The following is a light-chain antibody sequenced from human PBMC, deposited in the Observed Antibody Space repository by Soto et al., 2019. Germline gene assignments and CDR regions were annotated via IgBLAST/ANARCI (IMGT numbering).Light chain of an antibody. CDR2: DNY. V-gene: IGLV1-51*01. Sequence: QSVLTQPPSVSAAPGQTVTLSCSGSISNIGNNYVSWFQQFPGTVPKLLIYDNYKRPSGIPDRFSGSKSGTSATLGITGRLLGDEADYYCSAWGASMSAAVFGGGTKVTVL. CDR1: ISNIGNNY. CDR3: SAWGASMSAAV. J-gene: IGLJ3*02.